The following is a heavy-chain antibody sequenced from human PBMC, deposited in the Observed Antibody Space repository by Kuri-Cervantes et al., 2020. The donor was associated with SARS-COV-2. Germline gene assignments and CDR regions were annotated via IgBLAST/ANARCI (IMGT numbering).Heavy chain of an antibody. D-gene: IGHD5-12*01. Sequence: SQTLSLTCAVYGGSFSDNHWTWVRQPPGKGLEWIGEINYSGTTNYNPSLKSRVTMSVDTSKNQFSLNLSSVTAADTAVYYCARDRISGYLYFLDYWGRGTLVTVSS. CDR3: ARDRISGYLYFLDY. CDR2: INYSGTT. V-gene: IGHV4-34*01. J-gene: IGHJ4*02. CDR1: GGSFSDNH.